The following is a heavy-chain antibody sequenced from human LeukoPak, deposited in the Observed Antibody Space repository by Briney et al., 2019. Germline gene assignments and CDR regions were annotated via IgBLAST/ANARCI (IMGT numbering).Heavy chain of an antibody. J-gene: IGHJ3*02. Sequence: SVKVSCKASGGTFSSYAISWVRQAPGQGLEWMGGIIPIFGTANYAQKFQGRVTITTDESTSTAYMELSSLRSEDTAVYYCARERGTRDAFDIWGQGTMVTVSS. CDR2: IIPIFGTA. D-gene: IGHD3-16*01. CDR3: ARERGTRDAFDI. CDR1: GGTFSSYA. V-gene: IGHV1-69*05.